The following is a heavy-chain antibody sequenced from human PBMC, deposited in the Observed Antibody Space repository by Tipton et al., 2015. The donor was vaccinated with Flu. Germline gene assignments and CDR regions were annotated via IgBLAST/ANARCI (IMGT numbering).Heavy chain of an antibody. CDR1: GGSISSGGYY. CDR3: ARGVAAAGTSSYFDY. Sequence: TLSLTCTVSGGSISSGGYYWSWIRQHPGKGLEWIGYIYYSGSTYYNPSLKSLVTISVDTSKNQFSLKLSSVTAADTAVYYCARGVAAAGTSSYFDYWGQGTLVTVPS. CDR2: IYYSGST. V-gene: IGHV4-31*01. J-gene: IGHJ4*02. D-gene: IGHD6-13*01.